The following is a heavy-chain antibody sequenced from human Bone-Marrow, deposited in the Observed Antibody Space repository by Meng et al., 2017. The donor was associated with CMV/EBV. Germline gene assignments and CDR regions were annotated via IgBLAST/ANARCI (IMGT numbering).Heavy chain of an antibody. J-gene: IGHJ3*02. CDR1: GYSFTSYW. Sequence: KVYCKGSGYSFTSYWIGWVRQMPGKGLEWMGIIYPGDSDTRYSPSFQGQVPISADKSISTAYLQWSSLKASDTAMYYCARLSPTPYAFDIWGQGTMVTVSS. CDR3: ARLSPTPYAFDI. CDR2: IYPGDSDT. V-gene: IGHV5-51*01.